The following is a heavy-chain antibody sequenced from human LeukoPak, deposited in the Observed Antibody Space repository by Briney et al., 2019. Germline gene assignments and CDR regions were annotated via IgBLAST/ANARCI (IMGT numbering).Heavy chain of an antibody. CDR1: GFTFSNAW. D-gene: IGHD3-22*01. V-gene: IGHV3-15*01. J-gene: IGHJ4*02. CDR2: IKSKTDGGTT. Sequence: GGSLRLSCAASGFTFSNAWMSWVRQAPGKGLERVGRIKSKTDGGTTDYAAPVKGRFTISRDDSKNTLYLQMNSLKTEDTAVYYCTTDPETFYYDSSGYHYYFDYWGQGTLVTVSS. CDR3: TTDPETFYYDSSGYHYYFDY.